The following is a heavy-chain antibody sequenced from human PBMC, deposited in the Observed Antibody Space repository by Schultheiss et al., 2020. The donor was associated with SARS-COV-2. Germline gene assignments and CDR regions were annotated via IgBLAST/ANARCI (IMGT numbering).Heavy chain of an antibody. Sequence: ASVKVSCKASGYTFTGYYMHWVRQAPGQGLEWMGWINPNSGGTNYAQKFQGWVTMTRDTSISTAYMELSRLRSDDTAVYYCARGLYDFWSGYPLYYFDYWGQGTLVTVSS. CDR2: INPNSGGT. CDR3: ARGLYDFWSGYPLYYFDY. CDR1: GYTFTGYY. J-gene: IGHJ4*02. V-gene: IGHV1-2*04. D-gene: IGHD3-3*01.